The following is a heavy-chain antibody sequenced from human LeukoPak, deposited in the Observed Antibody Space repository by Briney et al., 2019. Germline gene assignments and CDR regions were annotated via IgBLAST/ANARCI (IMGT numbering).Heavy chain of an antibody. CDR3: ARGSAAGTG. J-gene: IGHJ4*02. D-gene: IGHD6-13*01. CDR2: IKQDGSEK. V-gene: IGHV3-7*04. Sequence: PGGSLRLSCAASGFTFSSYWMNWVRQAPGKGLEWVANIKQDGSEKYYVDSVTGRFTISRDNADNSLYLQVNSLRVKDTAVYYCARGSAAGTGWGQGTLVTVSS. CDR1: GFTFSSYW.